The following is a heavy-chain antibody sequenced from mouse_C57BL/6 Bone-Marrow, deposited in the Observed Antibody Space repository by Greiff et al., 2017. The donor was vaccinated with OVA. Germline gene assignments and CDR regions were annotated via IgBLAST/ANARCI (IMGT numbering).Heavy chain of an antibody. V-gene: IGHV3-6*01. Sequence: VQLKESGPGLVKLSQSLSLTCLLPASPIPSGNYWNWFRHFPGNKLEWMGYISYDGSNNYNPSLKNRISITRDTSKNQFFLKLNSVTTEDTATYYCARERYYYGFDYWGQGTTLTVSS. J-gene: IGHJ2*01. D-gene: IGHD1-1*01. CDR2: ISYDGSN. CDR3: ARERYYYGFDY. CDR1: ASPIPSGNY.